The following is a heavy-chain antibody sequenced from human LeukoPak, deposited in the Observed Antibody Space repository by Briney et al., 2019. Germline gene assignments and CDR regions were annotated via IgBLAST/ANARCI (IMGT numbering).Heavy chain of an antibody. D-gene: IGHD6-19*01. J-gene: IGHJ4*02. Sequence: GRSLRLSCAASGFTFSSYGMHRVRQAPGKGLEWVAVISYDGSNKYYADSVKGRFTISRDNSKNTLYLQMNSLRAEDTAVYYCAKDRWLVPHYWGQGTLVTVSS. CDR2: ISYDGSNK. CDR1: GFTFSSYG. V-gene: IGHV3-30*18. CDR3: AKDRWLVPHY.